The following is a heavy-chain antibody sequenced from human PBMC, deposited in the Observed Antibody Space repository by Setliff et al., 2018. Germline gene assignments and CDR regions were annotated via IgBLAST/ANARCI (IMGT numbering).Heavy chain of an antibody. Sequence: GESLTISCAASGFTFSSYSMNWVRQAPGKGLEWVSSISSSSSYIYYADSVKGRFTISRDNAKNSLYLQMNSLRAEDTAVYYCARDPGYGSGIYYYYYYYMDVWGKGTTVTVSS. CDR2: ISSSSSYI. J-gene: IGHJ6*03. CDR1: GFTFSSYS. D-gene: IGHD3-10*01. CDR3: ARDPGYGSGIYYYYYYYMDV. V-gene: IGHV3-21*01.